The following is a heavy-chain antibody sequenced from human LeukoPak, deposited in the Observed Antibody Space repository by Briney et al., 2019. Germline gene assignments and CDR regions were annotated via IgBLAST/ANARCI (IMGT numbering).Heavy chain of an antibody. D-gene: IGHD5-12*01. V-gene: IGHV4-34*01. CDR3: ARGRRGYSGYDPHLGDAFDI. CDR1: GGCFSGYY. CDR2: INHGGST. Sequence: LTPSEPLSLTCDFYGGCFSGYYWCWIRQPPGKGLEWIGEINHGGSTNYNPSLKRRAAISVDTSKNQFSLNLNSVTAADTAVYYCARGRRGYSGYDPHLGDAFDIWAQGTMVTVSS. J-gene: IGHJ3*02.